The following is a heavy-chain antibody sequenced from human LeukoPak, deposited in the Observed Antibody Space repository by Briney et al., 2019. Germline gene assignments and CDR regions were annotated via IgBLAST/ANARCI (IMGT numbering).Heavy chain of an antibody. D-gene: IGHD4-17*01. CDR3: ARVGPYGDSAEYFQH. CDR2: IIPIFGTA. V-gene: IGHV1-69*13. Sequence: SVKVSCKASGGTFSSYAISWVRQAPGQGLEWMGGIIPIFGTANYAQKFQGRVTITADESTSTAYMELSSLRSEDTAVYYCARVGPYGDSAEYFQHWGQGTLVTVSS. J-gene: IGHJ1*01. CDR1: GGTFSSYA.